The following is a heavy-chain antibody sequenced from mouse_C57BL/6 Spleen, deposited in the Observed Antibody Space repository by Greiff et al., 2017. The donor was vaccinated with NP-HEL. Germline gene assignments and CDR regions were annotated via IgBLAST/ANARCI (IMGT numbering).Heavy chain of an antibody. D-gene: IGHD1-1*01. CDR1: GYTFTSYW. V-gene: IGHV1-64*01. CDR2: IHPNSGST. J-gene: IGHJ1*03. Sequence: QVQLQQPGAELVKPGASVKLSCKASGYTFTSYWMHWVKQRPGQGLEWIGMIHPNSGSTNYNEKFKSKATLTVDKSSSTAYMQLSSLTSEDSAVYYGARHYYGSSYFYWYFDVWGTGTTVTVSS. CDR3: ARHYYGSSYFYWYFDV.